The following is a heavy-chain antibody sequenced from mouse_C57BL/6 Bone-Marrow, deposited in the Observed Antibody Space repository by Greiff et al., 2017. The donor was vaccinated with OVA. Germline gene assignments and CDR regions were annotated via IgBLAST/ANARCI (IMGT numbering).Heavy chain of an antibody. Sequence: VQLQQSGPELVKPGASVKISCKASGYAFSSSWMNWVKQRPGKGLEWIGRIYPGDGDTNYNGKFKGKATLTADKSSSTPYMQLCSLTSEDSAVYFCASLRSLFAYWGQGTLVTVSA. V-gene: IGHV1-82*01. CDR2: IYPGDGDT. CDR1: GYAFSSSW. CDR3: ASLRSLFAY. D-gene: IGHD1-1*01. J-gene: IGHJ3*01.